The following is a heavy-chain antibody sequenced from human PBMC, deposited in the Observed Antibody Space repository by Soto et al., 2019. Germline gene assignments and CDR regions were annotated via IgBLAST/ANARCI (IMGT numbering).Heavy chain of an antibody. D-gene: IGHD6-13*01. Sequence: GESLKISCKGSGYSFTSYWIGWVRQMPGKGLEWMGIIYPGDSDTRYSPSFQGQVTISADKSISTAYLQWSSLKASDTAMYYYALTSAAGKNYYGIDVWGQGTTVTVSS. CDR1: GYSFTSYW. V-gene: IGHV5-51*01. CDR2: IYPGDSDT. J-gene: IGHJ6*02. CDR3: ALTSAAGKNYYGIDV.